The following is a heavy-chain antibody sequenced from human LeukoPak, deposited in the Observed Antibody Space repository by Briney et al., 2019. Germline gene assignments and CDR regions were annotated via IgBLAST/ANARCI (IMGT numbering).Heavy chain of an antibody. V-gene: IGHV1-46*01. J-gene: IGHJ4*02. CDR1: GYTFTSHY. D-gene: IGHD1-14*01. CDR2: INPNGGST. Sequence: ASVKVSCKASGYTFTSHYIHWVRQAPGQGLEWMGIINPNGGSTGYAQKFQGRVTLTRDTSTSTVYMELSSLRSEDTAVYDCVRGTGTSFGYFDYWGQGTLVTVSS. CDR3: VRGTGTSFGYFDY.